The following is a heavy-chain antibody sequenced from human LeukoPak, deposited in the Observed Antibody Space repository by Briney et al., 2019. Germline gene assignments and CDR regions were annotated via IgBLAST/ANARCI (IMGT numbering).Heavy chain of an antibody. Sequence: GASVKVSCKASGYTFTSYDINWGRQATGQGLEWWGWMNPNSGNTGYAQKFQGRVTITRNTSISTAYMELSSLRSEDTAVYYCARGSSGLERPGYYYYYYMDVWGKGTTVTVSS. D-gene: IGHD1-1*01. V-gene: IGHV1-8*03. CDR3: ARGSSGLERPGYYYYYYMDV. CDR1: GYTFTSYD. J-gene: IGHJ6*03. CDR2: MNPNSGNT.